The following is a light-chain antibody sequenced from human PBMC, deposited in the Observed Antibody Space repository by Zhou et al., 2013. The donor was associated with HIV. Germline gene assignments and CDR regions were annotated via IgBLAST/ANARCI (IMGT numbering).Light chain of an antibody. CDR3: QQYNSYSRT. Sequence: DIQMTQSPSTLSASVGDRVTITCRASQSIGTWLAWYQHKAGRAPKLLIYKASSLQSGVPPRFSGSGSGTEFTLTISSLQPDDFATYYCQQYNSYSRTFGQGTKVDIK. CDR1: QSIGTW. J-gene: IGKJ1*01. V-gene: IGKV1-5*03. CDR2: KAS.